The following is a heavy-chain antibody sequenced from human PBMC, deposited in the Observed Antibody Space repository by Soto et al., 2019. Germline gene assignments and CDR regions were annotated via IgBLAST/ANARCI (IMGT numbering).Heavy chain of an antibody. D-gene: IGHD1-26*01. CDR3: AHAYGGRSLY. CDR1: GFSLTTDRVC. CDR2: IYWYDSK. J-gene: IGHJ4*02. V-gene: IGHV2-5*01. Sequence: QITLKESGPTLVKPTQTLTLTCTFSGFSLTTDRVCVGWIRQPPGEALEWLEVIYWYDSKTYRQSLESRLTITKDTSKNQVALTMTNMDSLDTATYYCAHAYGGRSLYWGQGTLVTVSS.